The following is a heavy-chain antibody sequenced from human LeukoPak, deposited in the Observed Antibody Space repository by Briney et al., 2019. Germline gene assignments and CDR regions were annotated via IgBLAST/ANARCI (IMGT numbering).Heavy chain of an antibody. V-gene: IGHV4-59*08. CDR1: GGSISSYY. D-gene: IGHD1-1*01. CDR3: ARFPSWMYETDY. Sequence: SETLSLTCTVSGGSISSYYWSWIRQPPGKGLEWIGYIYYSGSTNYNPSLKSRVTISVDTSKNQFSLKLSSVTAADTAVYYCARFPSWMYETDYWGQGTLVTVSS. J-gene: IGHJ4*02. CDR2: IYYSGST.